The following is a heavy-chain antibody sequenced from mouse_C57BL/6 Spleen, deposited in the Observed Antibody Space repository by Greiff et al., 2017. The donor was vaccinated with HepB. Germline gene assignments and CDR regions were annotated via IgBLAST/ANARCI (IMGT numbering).Heavy chain of an antibody. J-gene: IGHJ2*01. CDR1: GYSITSGYY. CDR3: ARHSSGYFDY. CDR2: ISYDGSN. V-gene: IGHV3-6*01. Sequence: EVQLQESGPGLVKPSQSLSLTCSVTGYSITSGYYWNWIRQFPGNKLEWMGYISYDGSNNYNPSLKNRFSITRDTSKNQFFLKLNSVTTEDTATYYCARHSSGYFDYWGQGTTLTVSS. D-gene: IGHD3-2*02.